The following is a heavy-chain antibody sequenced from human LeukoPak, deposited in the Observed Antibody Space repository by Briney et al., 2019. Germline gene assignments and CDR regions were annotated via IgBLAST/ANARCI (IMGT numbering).Heavy chain of an antibody. D-gene: IGHD3-3*01. CDR2: IYYSGST. V-gene: IGHV4-59*01. J-gene: IGHJ5*02. CDR3: ARGGYYDFWSGTSYWFDP. Sequence: PSETLSLTCTVSGGSISSCYWSWIRQPPGKGLEWIGYIYYSGSTNYNPSLKSRVTISVDTSKNQFSLKLSSVTAADTAVYYCARGGYYDFWSGTSYWFDPWGQGTLVTVSS. CDR1: GGSISSCY.